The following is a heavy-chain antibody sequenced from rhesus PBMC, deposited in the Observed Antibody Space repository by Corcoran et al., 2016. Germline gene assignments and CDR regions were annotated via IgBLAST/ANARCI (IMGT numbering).Heavy chain of an antibody. CDR1: GFSPTTPGMG. D-gene: IGHD6-25*01. J-gene: IGHJ4*01. Sequence: QVTLKESGPALVKPTQTLTLTCTFSGFSPTTPGMGWGCIRQPPGKSLEWLALIYWDDDKRYSKSLKNRLTISKDTYKNQDVLTMTNMDPVDTATYSCARGIAAAGTRFDYWGQGVLVTVYS. CDR2: IYWDDDK. V-gene: IGHV2-174*01. CDR3: ARGIAAAGTRFDY.